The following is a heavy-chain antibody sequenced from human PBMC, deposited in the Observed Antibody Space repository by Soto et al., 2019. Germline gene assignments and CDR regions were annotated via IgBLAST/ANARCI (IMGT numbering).Heavy chain of an antibody. CDR1: GVTFSSYA. V-gene: IGHV1-69*13. CDR2: IIPIFGTA. Sequence: ASVKVSCKASGVTFSSYAISWVLQAPGQALEWMGGIIPIFGTANYAQKFQGRVTITADESTSTAYMELSSLRSEVTAVYYCARQRYCSSNSCYKGSYYYYYGMDVWGQGTTVTVSS. J-gene: IGHJ6*02. CDR3: ARQRYCSSNSCYKGSYYYYYGMDV. D-gene: IGHD2-2*02.